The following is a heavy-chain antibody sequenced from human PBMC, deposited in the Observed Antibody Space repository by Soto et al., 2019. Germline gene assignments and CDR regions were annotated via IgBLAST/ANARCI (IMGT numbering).Heavy chain of an antibody. CDR3: ARDKSNWQWLVHGYFQH. Sequence: HPGGSLRLSCAASGFTFSSYGMHWVRQAPGKGLEWVAVIWYDGSNKYYADSVKGRFTISRDNSKNTLYLQMNSLRAEDTAVYYCARDKSNWQWLVHGYFQHWGQGTLVTVSS. J-gene: IGHJ1*01. CDR1: GFTFSSYG. CDR2: IWYDGSNK. D-gene: IGHD6-19*01. V-gene: IGHV3-33*01.